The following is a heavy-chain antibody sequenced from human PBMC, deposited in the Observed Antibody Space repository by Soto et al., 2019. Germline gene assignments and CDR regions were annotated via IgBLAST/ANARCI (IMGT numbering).Heavy chain of an antibody. CDR1: GGSISSGGYY. CDR2: IYYSGST. J-gene: IGHJ6*02. V-gene: IGHV4-31*03. Sequence: QVQLQESGPGLVKPSQTLSLTCTVSGGSISSGGYYWSWIRQHPGKGLEWIGYIYYSGSTYYNPSLKSRVTISVDTSKNQFSLKLSSVTAADTAVYYCARARGRMTTVPRGMDVWGQGTTVTVSS. CDR3: ARARGRMTTVPRGMDV. D-gene: IGHD4-17*01.